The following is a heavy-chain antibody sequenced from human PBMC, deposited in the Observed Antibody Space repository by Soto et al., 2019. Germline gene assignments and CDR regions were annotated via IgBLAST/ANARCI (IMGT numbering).Heavy chain of an antibody. CDR1: GFTFSSYA. CDR3: AKYQPMTQPRPYFDY. J-gene: IGHJ4*02. CDR2: ISYDGSNK. V-gene: IGHV3-30-3*02. Sequence: PGGSLRLSCAASGFTFSSYAMHWVRQAPGKGLEWVAVISYDGSNKYYADSVKGRFTISRDNSKNTLYLQMNSLRAEDTAIYYCAKYQPMTQPRPYFDYWGQGTLVTVSS. D-gene: IGHD3-22*01.